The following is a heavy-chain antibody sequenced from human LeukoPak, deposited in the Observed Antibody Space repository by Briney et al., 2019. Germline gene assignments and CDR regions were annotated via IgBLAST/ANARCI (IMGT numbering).Heavy chain of an antibody. CDR2: MNPVSGNA. J-gene: IGHJ4*02. CDR1: GYTFTNFD. CDR3: ARAPMGAAPLY. D-gene: IGHD6-6*01. V-gene: IGHV1-8*01. Sequence: ASVKVSCRASGYTFTNFDINWVRQTPGQGLEWMGWMNPVSGNAGSAQKFQGRVTLTRDTSITTAYMELSSLTSDDTAFYYCARAPMGAAPLYWGQGTLVTVSS.